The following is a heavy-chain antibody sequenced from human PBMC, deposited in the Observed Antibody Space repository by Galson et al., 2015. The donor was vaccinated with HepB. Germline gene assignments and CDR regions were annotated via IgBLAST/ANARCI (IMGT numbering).Heavy chain of an antibody. Sequence: SLRLSCAASGFTFSNAWMSWVRQAPGKGLEWVGRIKSETDGGTTDYAAPVKGRFTISRDDSKNTLYLQMNSLKTEDTAVYYCTTEDSGYDWGYFDLWGRGTLVTVSS. V-gene: IGHV3-15*01. CDR1: GFTFSNAW. CDR3: TTEDSGYDWGYFDL. CDR2: IKSETDGGTT. J-gene: IGHJ2*01. D-gene: IGHD5-12*01.